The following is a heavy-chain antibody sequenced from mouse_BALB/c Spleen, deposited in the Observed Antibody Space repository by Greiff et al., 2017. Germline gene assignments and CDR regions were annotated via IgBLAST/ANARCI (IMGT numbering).Heavy chain of an antibody. V-gene: IGHV5-4*02. Sequence: EVKLVESGGGLVKPGGSLKLSCAASGFTFSDYYMYWVRQTPEKRLEWVATISDGGSYTYYPDSVKGRFTISRDNAKNNLYLQMSSLKSEDTAMYYCARDLGRGYFDYWGQGTTLTVSS. D-gene: IGHD4-1*01. CDR3: ARDLGRGYFDY. CDR1: GFTFSDYY. CDR2: ISDGGSYT. J-gene: IGHJ2*01.